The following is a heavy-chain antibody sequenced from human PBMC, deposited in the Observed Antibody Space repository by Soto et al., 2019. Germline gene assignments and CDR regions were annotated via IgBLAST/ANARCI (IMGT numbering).Heavy chain of an antibody. D-gene: IGHD3-16*01. J-gene: IGHJ4*02. CDR3: ARVSSGGAIFDY. Sequence: PSETLSLTCAVSGYSISSGYYWGWIRQPPGKGLEWIGSIYHSGSTYYNPSLKSRVTISVDTSKNQFSLKLSSVTAADTAVYYCARVSSGGAIFDYWGQGTLVTVS. CDR1: GYSISSGYY. CDR2: IYHSGST. V-gene: IGHV4-38-2*01.